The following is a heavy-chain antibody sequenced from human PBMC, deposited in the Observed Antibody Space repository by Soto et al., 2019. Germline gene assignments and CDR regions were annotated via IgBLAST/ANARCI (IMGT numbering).Heavy chain of an antibody. CDR1: GCTFNTYA. Sequence: VGSLRLSCAASGCTFNTYAMTWVRQSPGKGLEWVSAISGSGGTTYYADSVKGRFTISRDNSKNTMFLQMNSLRADDTAVYYCAKGMVGGSLYYFDYLDQETPLKVSS. V-gene: IGHV3-23*01. J-gene: IGHJ4*02. CDR3: AKGMVGGSLYYFDY. D-gene: IGHD1-26*01. CDR2: ISGSGGTT.